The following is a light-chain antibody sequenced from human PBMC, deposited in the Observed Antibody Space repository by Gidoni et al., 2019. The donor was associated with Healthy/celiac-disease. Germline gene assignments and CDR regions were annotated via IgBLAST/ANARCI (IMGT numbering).Light chain of an antibody. CDR3: QQSYSTPYT. V-gene: IGKV1-39*01. CDR2: AAS. Sequence: DIKITRSPSSLSASVGDRVTITCRARKSISSYLNWYQQKPGKSPHLLIYAASSLQSCVPSRFSGSCSGTDFTLTISILQPEDFATYYCQQSYSTPYTFGQGTKLEIK. CDR1: KSISSY. J-gene: IGKJ2*01.